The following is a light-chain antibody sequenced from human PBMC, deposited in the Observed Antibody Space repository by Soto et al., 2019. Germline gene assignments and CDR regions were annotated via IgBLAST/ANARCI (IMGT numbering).Light chain of an antibody. CDR3: QQYNNWPQT. CDR1: QSVSSG. CDR2: GAS. J-gene: IGKJ1*01. V-gene: IGKV3-15*01. Sequence: EIVLTQSPGSLSFSPGERSTLSCRSSQSVSSGYVAWYQQKPGQAPRLLIYGASTRATGVPATFRGSGSGTEFTLTISSLQSGDFAVYYRQQYNNWPQTFGQGTKVDIK.